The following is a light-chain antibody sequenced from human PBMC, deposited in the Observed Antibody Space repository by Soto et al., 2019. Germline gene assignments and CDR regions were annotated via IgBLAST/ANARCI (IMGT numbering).Light chain of an antibody. CDR3: ETWDSNTRV. CDR1: SGHSSYI. Sequence: QPVLTQSSSASASLGSSVKLTCTLSSGHSSYIIAWHQQQPGKAPRYLMKLEGSGSYNKGSGVPDRFSGSSSGADRYLTTSNLQFEYEANYYCETWDSNTRVFGGGTKLTVL. V-gene: IGLV4-60*02. CDR2: LEGSGSY. J-gene: IGLJ2*01.